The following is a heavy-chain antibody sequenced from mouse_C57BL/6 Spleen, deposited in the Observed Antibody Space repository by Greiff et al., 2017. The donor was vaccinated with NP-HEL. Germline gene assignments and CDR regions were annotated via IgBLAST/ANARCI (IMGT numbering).Heavy chain of an antibody. CDR1: GYTFTDYN. CDR2: INPNNGGT. Sequence: EVQLQQSGPELVKPGASVKMSCKASGYTFTDYNMHWVKQSHGKSLEWIGYINPNNGGTSYNQKFKGKATLTVNKSSSTAYMELRSLTSEDSAVYYCAREGWDFYYFDYWGQGTTLTVSS. CDR3: AREGWDFYYFDY. J-gene: IGHJ2*01. D-gene: IGHD3-3*01. V-gene: IGHV1-22*01.